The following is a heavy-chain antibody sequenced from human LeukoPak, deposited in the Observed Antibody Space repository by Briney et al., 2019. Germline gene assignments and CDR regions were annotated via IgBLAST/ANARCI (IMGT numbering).Heavy chain of an antibody. CDR2: ISASAGSA. V-gene: IGHV3-23*01. Sequence: PGGSLRLSCEVSGFTFSNYAMNWVRQAPGKGLEWVSSISASAGSAVYGDSVKGRFTISRDNSKNTLYLQMNSLRAEDTAVYYCAKDPPEGWAAAPPKEAFDIWGQGTMVTVSS. D-gene: IGHD6-13*01. CDR3: AKDPPEGWAAAPPKEAFDI. CDR1: GFTFSNYA. J-gene: IGHJ3*02.